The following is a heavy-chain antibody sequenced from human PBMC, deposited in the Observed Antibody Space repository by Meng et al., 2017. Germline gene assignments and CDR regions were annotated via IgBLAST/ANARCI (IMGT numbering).Heavy chain of an antibody. V-gene: IGHV3-20*04. CDR3: ARNSGSYPYWYFDL. Sequence: GPFVEFGGRVCRPGVSLRLSCAASGFSLDDYGMSWVRQAPGKGLEWVSGINWNGGSTGYADSVKGRFTISRDNAKNSLYLQMNSLRAEDTALYYCARNSGSYPYWYFDLWGRGTLVTVSS. D-gene: IGHD1-26*01. CDR1: GFSLDDYG. J-gene: IGHJ2*01. CDR2: INWNGGST.